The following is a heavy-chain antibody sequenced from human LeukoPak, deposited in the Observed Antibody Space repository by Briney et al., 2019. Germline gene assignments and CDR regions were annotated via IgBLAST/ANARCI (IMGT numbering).Heavy chain of an antibody. V-gene: IGHV3-30*18. CDR3: AKDHGGYYYGSGSLGP. Sequence: PGGSLRLSCAASGFTFSSYGMQWVRQAPGKGLEWVAVISYDGSNKYYADSVKGRFTISRDNSKNTLYLQMNSLRAEDTAVYYCAKDHGGYYYGSGSLGPWGQGTLVTVSS. D-gene: IGHD3-10*01. J-gene: IGHJ5*02. CDR1: GFTFSSYG. CDR2: ISYDGSNK.